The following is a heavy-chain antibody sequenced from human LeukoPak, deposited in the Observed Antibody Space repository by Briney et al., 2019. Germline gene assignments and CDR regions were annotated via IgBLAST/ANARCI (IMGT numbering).Heavy chain of an antibody. CDR1: GFTFSSYG. J-gene: IGHJ6*02. Sequence: AGGSLRLSCAASGFTFSSYGMHWVRQAPGKGLEWVAVISYDGSNKYYADSVKGRFTISRDNSKNTLYPQMNSLRAEDTAVYYCAKERGWDYYYYYYGMDVWGQGTTVTVSS. CDR2: ISYDGSNK. CDR3: AKERGWDYYYYYYGMDV. D-gene: IGHD6-19*01. V-gene: IGHV3-30*18.